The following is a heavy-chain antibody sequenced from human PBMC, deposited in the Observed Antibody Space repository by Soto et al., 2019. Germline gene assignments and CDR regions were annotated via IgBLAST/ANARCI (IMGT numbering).Heavy chain of an antibody. CDR2: IYHSGST. CDR1: GGSISSGGYS. D-gene: IGHD2-2*01. V-gene: IGHV4-30-2*01. Sequence: SETLSLTCAVSGGSISSGGYSWSWIRQPPGKGLEWMGYIYHSGSTCYNPSLKSRVTISVDRSKNQFSLKVRSVTAANTPEYYCARTFRHAFHSFLYIFGFDPWGQGTPVPVSP. CDR3: ARTFRHAFHSFLYIFGFDP. J-gene: IGHJ5*02.